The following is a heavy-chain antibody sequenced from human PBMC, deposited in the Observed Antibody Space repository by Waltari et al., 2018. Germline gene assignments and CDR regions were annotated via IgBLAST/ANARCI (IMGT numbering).Heavy chain of an antibody. Sequence: EVQLVESGGDLVEPGGSRRLSCAASGFTFSPYWMTWVRQAPGKGLEWLANIKEDGSEKNYVDSVKGRFTISRDNAKNSLYLQMNSLRAEDTAVYYCARDPHYSNFDYWGQGTLVTVSS. D-gene: IGHD4-4*01. CDR3: ARDPHYSNFDY. CDR1: GFTFSPYW. V-gene: IGHV3-7*01. J-gene: IGHJ4*02. CDR2: IKEDGSEK.